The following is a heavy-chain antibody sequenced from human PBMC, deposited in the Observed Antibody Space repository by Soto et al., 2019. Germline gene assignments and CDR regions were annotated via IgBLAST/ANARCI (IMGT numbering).Heavy chain of an antibody. D-gene: IGHD6-19*01. Sequence: GGSLRLSCAASGFTFSSYAMSWVRQAPGKGLEWVSAISGSGGSTYYADSVKGRFTISRDNSKNTLYLQMNSLRAEDTAVYYCAKDRGVIAVAAMGPFDYWGQGTLVTVSS. CDR1: GFTFSSYA. J-gene: IGHJ4*02. V-gene: IGHV3-23*01. CDR3: AKDRGVIAVAAMGPFDY. CDR2: ISGSGGST.